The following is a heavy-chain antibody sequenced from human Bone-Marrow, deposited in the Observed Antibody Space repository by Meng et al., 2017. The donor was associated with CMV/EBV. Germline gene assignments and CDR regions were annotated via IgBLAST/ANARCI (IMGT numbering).Heavy chain of an antibody. CDR3: ASPFYGDYLSTFDY. J-gene: IGHJ4*02. V-gene: IGHV3-23*01. CDR1: GFSFSSYA. CDR2: ISGSGGNT. D-gene: IGHD4-17*01. Sequence: SGFSFSSYAMSWVRQAPGKGLEWVSAISGSGGNTYYAESVKGRFTISRDNSKNTMYLQMNSLRAEDTAVYYCASPFYGDYLSTFDYWGQGTLVTVSS.